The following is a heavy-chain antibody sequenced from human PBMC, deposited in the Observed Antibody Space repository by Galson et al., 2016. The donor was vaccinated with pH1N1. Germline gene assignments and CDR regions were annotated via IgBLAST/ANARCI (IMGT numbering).Heavy chain of an antibody. CDR1: GGTFSNSA. Sequence: SVKVSCKASGGTFSNSAISWVRQAPGQGLEWMGGISPIFGSINYAQRFQTRVPVSADIFTKTAYMELSSLTYEDTAIYYCATAGPLVREILYYSYAMDVWGQGTTVTVSS. V-gene: IGHV1-69*06. D-gene: IGHD3-10*01. J-gene: IGHJ6*02. CDR3: ATAGPLVREILYYSYAMDV. CDR2: ISPIFGSI.